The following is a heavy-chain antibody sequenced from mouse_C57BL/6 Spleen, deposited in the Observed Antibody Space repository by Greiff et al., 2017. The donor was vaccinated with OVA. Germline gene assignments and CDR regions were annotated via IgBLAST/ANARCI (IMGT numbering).Heavy chain of an antibody. Sequence: QVQLKQPGAELVKPGASVKVSCKASGYTFTSYWMHWVKQRPGKGLEWIGRIHPSDRDTNYNQKFKGKATLTVDKSSSTAYMQLSSLTSEDSAVYYCAIVYYYGSSQYYYAMDYWGQGTSVTVSS. CDR1: GYTFTSYW. J-gene: IGHJ4*01. D-gene: IGHD1-1*01. CDR3: AIVYYYGSSQYYYAMDY. V-gene: IGHV1-74*01. CDR2: IHPSDRDT.